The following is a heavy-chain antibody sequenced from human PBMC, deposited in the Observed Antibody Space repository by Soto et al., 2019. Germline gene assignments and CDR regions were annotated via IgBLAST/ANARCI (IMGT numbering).Heavy chain of an antibody. CDR1: GYTFTSYG. Sequence: GASVKVSCKASGYTFTSYGISWVRQAPGQGLEWMGWISAYNGNTNYAQKLQGRVTMTTDTSTSTAYMELRSLRSDDTAVYYCARGGGGEYSSGWYYYYYGMDVWGQGTTVTVSS. V-gene: IGHV1-18*04. CDR3: ARGGGGEYSSGWYYYYYGMDV. J-gene: IGHJ6*02. D-gene: IGHD6-19*01. CDR2: ISAYNGNT.